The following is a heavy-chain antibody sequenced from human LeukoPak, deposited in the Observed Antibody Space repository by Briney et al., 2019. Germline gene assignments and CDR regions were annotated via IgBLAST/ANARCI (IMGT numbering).Heavy chain of an antibody. CDR1: GFTFSSYW. D-gene: IGHD3-3*01. CDR2: INSDGSST. V-gene: IGHV3-74*01. Sequence: QPGGSLRLSCAASGFTFSSYWMHWVRQAPGKGLVWVSRINSDGSSTSYADSVKGRFTISRDNAKNTPYLQMNSLRAEDTAVYYCARDMSPLWSGYPGGFDYWGQGTLVTVSS. J-gene: IGHJ4*02. CDR3: ARDMSPLWSGYPGGFDY.